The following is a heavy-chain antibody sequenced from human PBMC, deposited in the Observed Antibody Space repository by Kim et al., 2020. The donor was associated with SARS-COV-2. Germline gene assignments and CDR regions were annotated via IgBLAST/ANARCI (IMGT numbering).Heavy chain of an antibody. J-gene: IGHJ4*02. V-gene: IGHV3-21*01. Sequence: YMYYADSVKGRFTISRDNAKNSLYLQMNSLRAEDTAVYYCARLVPAVLIHWGQGTLVTVSS. CDR2: YM. D-gene: IGHD2-2*01. CDR3: ARLVPAVLIH.